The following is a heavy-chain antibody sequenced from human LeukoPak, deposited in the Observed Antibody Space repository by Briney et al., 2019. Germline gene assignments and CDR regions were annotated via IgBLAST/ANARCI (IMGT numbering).Heavy chain of an antibody. CDR2: ISSSGSTI. V-gene: IGHV3-48*01. Sequence: GGSLRLSCAASGFTFSQYGMNWVRQAPGKGLEWVSYISSSGSTIYYADSVKGRFTISRDNSKNTLYLQMNSLRAEDTAAYYCASEIIFGSFDYWGQGTLVTVSS. J-gene: IGHJ4*02. D-gene: IGHD3-3*01. CDR3: ASEIIFGSFDY. CDR1: GFTFSQYG.